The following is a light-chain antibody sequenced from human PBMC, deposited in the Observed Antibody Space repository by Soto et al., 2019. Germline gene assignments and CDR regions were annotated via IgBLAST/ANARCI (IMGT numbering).Light chain of an antibody. Sequence: EIVLTQSPGTLSLSPGERATLSCRASQSVSRSDLAWYQQKPGQAPRLLIYGASSRATGIPDRFSGSGSGTDFTLTISRMEPQDFAVYYCQLGTFGQGTKVDIK. CDR1: QSVSRSD. V-gene: IGKV3-20*01. CDR2: GAS. CDR3: QLGT. J-gene: IGKJ1*01.